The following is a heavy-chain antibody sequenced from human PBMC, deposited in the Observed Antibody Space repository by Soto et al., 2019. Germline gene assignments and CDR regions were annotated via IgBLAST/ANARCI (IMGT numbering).Heavy chain of an antibody. Sequence: GGSLRLSCATSGFTFSSYAMHWVRQAPGKGLEWVAVISYDGSNKYYADSVKGRFTISRDNSKNTLYLQMNSLRAEDTAVYYCARDRGPTVNYQYYFDYWGQGTLVTVSS. D-gene: IGHD1-7*01. CDR1: GFTFSSYA. J-gene: IGHJ4*02. CDR2: ISYDGSNK. CDR3: ARDRGPTVNYQYYFDY. V-gene: IGHV3-30-3*01.